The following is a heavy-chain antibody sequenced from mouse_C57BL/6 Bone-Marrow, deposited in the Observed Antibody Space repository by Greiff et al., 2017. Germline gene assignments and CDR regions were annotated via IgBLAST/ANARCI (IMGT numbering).Heavy chain of an antibody. J-gene: IGHJ3*01. CDR3: ARLRDGYWFAY. Sequence: QVQLQQPGAELVKPGASVKLSCKASGYTFTSYWMHWVTQRPGQGLEWIGMINPHRGSTNYHEKFKSKATLTVDKSSRTAYMQLSSLTSEDSAVYYCARLRDGYWFAYWGQGTLVTVSA. CDR1: GYTFTSYW. D-gene: IGHD2-3*01. CDR2: INPHRGST. V-gene: IGHV1-64*01.